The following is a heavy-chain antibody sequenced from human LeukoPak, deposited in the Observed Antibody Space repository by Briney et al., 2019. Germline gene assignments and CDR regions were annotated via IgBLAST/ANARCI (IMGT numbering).Heavy chain of an antibody. CDR2: ISAYNGNT. CDR3: ANTTYSSGWYLGVYYFDY. CDR1: GYTFSSYG. D-gene: IGHD6-19*01. Sequence: GASVKVSCKASGYTFSSYGISWVRQAPGQGLEWMGWISAYNGNTNYAQKPQGRVTMTTDTSTSTAYMELRSLRSDDTAVYYCANTTYSSGWYLGVYYFDYWGQGTLVTVSS. J-gene: IGHJ4*02. V-gene: IGHV1-18*01.